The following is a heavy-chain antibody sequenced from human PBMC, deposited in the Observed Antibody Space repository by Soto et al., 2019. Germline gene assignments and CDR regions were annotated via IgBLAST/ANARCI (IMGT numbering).Heavy chain of an antibody. D-gene: IGHD1-1*01. CDR1: GFTFSSYS. J-gene: IGHJ3*01. V-gene: IGHV3-21*01. CDR2: ISSSSSYI. Sequence: GGSLRLSCAASGFTFSSYSMNWVRQAPGKGLEWVSSISSSSSYIYYADSVKGRFTISRDNAKNSLYLQMNSLRAEDTAVYYCARGSRNVGADAFDFWGPGTRVTVSS. CDR3: ARGSRNVGADAFDF.